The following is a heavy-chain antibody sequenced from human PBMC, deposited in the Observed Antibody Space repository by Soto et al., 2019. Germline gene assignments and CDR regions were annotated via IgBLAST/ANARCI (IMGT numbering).Heavy chain of an antibody. Sequence: QITLKESGPTLVKPTQTLTLTCTFSGFSFSIDGMGVGWIRQPPGKALEWLALIYWDDDKRFSPSQKSRLTITTDGSRNQVVLTLTNMDPADTATYYCAHVYWAASGTRYYFDYWGQGTLVTVSS. J-gene: IGHJ4*02. V-gene: IGHV2-5*02. CDR2: IYWDDDK. CDR3: AHVYWAASGTRYYFDY. CDR1: GFSFSIDGMG. D-gene: IGHD1-7*01.